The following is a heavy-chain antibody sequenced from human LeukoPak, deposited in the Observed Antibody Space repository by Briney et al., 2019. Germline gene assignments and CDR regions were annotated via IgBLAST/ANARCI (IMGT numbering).Heavy chain of an antibody. J-gene: IGHJ4*02. D-gene: IGHD3-10*01. CDR3: TRGLVRGRPLYYFDY. V-gene: IGHV3-49*03. Sequence: GGSLRLSCTASGFTFGDYAMSWFRRAPGKGLEWVGFIRSKAYDGTTEYAASVKGRFTISRDDSKSIAYLQMNSLKTEDTAVYYCTRGLVRGRPLYYFDYWGQGTLVTVSS. CDR1: GFTFGDYA. CDR2: IRSKAYDGTT.